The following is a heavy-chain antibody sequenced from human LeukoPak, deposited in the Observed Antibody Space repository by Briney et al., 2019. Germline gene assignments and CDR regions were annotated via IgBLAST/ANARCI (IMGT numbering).Heavy chain of an antibody. CDR1: GYTFTSNY. CDR3: ARDNSVRGEAWWFNP. CDR2: ISPSGGST. V-gene: IGHV1-46*01. J-gene: IGHJ5*02. D-gene: IGHD2-21*01. Sequence: ASVKVSCKAFGYTFTSNYMHWVRQAPGQGPEWMGVISPSGGSTTYAQKFQGRVTLTGDMSTSTDYLELSSLRSEDTAVYYCARDNSVRGEAWWFNPWGQGTLVTVSS.